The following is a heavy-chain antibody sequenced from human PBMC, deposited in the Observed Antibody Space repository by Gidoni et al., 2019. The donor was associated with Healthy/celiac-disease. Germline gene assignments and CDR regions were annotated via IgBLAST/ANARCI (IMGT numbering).Heavy chain of an antibody. Sequence: QVQLQQWGAGLLKPSETLSLTCAVYGGSFSGYYWSWIRQPPGKGLEWIGEINHSGSTNYNPSLKSRVTISVDTSKNQFSLKLSSVTAADTAVYYCARGNRKETLWYFDLWGRGTLVTVSS. CDR2: INHSGST. CDR1: GGSFSGYY. V-gene: IGHV4-34*01. J-gene: IGHJ2*01. CDR3: ARGNRKETLWYFDL.